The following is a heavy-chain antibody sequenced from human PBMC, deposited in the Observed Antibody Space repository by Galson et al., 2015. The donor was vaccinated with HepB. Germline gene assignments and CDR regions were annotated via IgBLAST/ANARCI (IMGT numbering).Heavy chain of an antibody. Sequence: SVKVSCKASGYTFTSYVISWVRQAPGQGLEWMGWISTYNGNTNYAQKLQGRVTMTTDTSTSTAYMELRSLRSDDTAVYYCARETKGVYNYGPWGQGTLVTVSS. J-gene: IGHJ5*02. CDR2: ISTYNGNT. CDR1: GYTFTSYV. CDR3: ARETKGVYNYGP. D-gene: IGHD5-18*01. V-gene: IGHV1-18*04.